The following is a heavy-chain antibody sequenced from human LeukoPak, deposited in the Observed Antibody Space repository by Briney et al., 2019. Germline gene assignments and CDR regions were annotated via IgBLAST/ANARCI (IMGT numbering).Heavy chain of an antibody. CDR2: IKSKSDGDTT. V-gene: IGHV3-15*01. J-gene: IGHJ3*02. CDR1: GFTFTKAW. D-gene: IGHD5-18*01. Sequence: SGGSLRLSCAASGFTFTKAWMSWVRQAPGKGLEWVGRIKSKSDGDTTDYAAPVKGRFTISRDDSKNTLYLQMNSLKTEDTAVYYCTTEGYSYGYHAFDIWGQGTMVTVSS. CDR3: TTEGYSYGYHAFDI.